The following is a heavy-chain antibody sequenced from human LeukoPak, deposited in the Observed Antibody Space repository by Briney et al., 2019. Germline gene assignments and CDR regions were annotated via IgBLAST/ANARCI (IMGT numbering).Heavy chain of an antibody. D-gene: IGHD6-19*01. J-gene: IGHJ3*02. CDR3: ARLKMQWLNPDAFDI. CDR1: GGSIRSSYYY. CDR2: IYYSGST. V-gene: IGHV4-39*01. Sequence: SETLSLTCTVSGGSIRSSYYYWGWIRQPPGKGLEWIGSIYYSGSTYYNPSLKSRVTISVDTSKNQFSLKLSSVTAADTAVYYCARLKMQWLNPDAFDIWGQGTMVTVSS.